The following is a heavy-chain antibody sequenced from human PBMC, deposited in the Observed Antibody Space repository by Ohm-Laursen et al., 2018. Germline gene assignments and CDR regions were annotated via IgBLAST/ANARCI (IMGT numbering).Heavy chain of an antibody. CDR1: GFTFSNYW. Sequence: SLRLSCAASGFTFSNYWMHWVRQAPGEGLVWVSRINSDGSSTYYADSVKGRFTISRDNSKNTVHLQMNSLRAEDTAVYYCAKVYYCSGGSCYSWELTNGFDIWGQGTMATVSS. V-gene: IGHV3-74*01. D-gene: IGHD2-15*01. CDR3: AKVYYCSGGSCYSWELTNGFDI. CDR2: INSDGSST. J-gene: IGHJ3*02.